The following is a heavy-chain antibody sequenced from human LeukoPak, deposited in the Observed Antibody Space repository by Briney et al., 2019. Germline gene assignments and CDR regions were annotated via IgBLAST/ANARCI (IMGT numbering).Heavy chain of an antibody. Sequence: GGSLRLSCAASGFTFSSYEMNWVRQAPGKGLEWFSYISSSGSTIYYADSVKGRFTISRDNAKNSLYLQMNSLRAEDTAVYYCARGRFLNRPFDPWGQGTLVTVSS. D-gene: IGHD3-3*01. V-gene: IGHV3-48*03. CDR1: GFTFSSYE. CDR3: ARGRFLNRPFDP. CDR2: ISSSGSTI. J-gene: IGHJ5*02.